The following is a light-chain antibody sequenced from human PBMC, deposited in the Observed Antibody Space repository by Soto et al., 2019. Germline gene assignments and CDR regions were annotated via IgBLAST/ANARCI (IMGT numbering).Light chain of an antibody. Sequence: DIQMTQSPSSLSASVGDRVIITCQASQDIRNCLNWYQQKPGKAPKLLIYAASTLQSGVPSRFSGGGSGTDFTLTISSLQPEDVGTYYCQKYNTAPLTVGPGTKVDIK. CDR3: QKYNTAPLT. CDR1: QDIRNC. V-gene: IGKV1-27*01. J-gene: IGKJ3*01. CDR2: AAS.